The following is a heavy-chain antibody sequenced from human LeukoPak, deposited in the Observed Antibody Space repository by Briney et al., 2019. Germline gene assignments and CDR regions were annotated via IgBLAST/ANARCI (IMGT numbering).Heavy chain of an antibody. CDR1: GYTFTSYY. V-gene: IGHV1-46*03. D-gene: IGHD6-6*01. CDR3: ARDSLYSSSPGTSKIDY. J-gene: IGHJ4*02. Sequence: GASVKVSCKASGYTFTSYYMHWVRQAPGQGLEWMGIINPSGGSTSYAQKFQGRVTMTRDTSTSTVYMELSSLRSEDTAVYYCARDSLYSSSPGTSKIDYWGQGTLVTVSS. CDR2: INPSGGST.